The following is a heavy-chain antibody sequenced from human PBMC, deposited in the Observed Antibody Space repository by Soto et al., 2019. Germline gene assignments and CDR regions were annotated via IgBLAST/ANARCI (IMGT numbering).Heavy chain of an antibody. CDR1: GASINDFY. Sequence: PSETLSLTCTFSGASINDFYWRWIRQTPGKGLEWVGFMYYSETTKYNPSLKGRVNMSLDTSKNQVSLHLKSVTAADTAVYYCARANSSTWYKLEYKWFDPWGQGTQVTVSS. D-gene: IGHD6-13*01. V-gene: IGHV4-59*01. CDR2: MYYSETT. J-gene: IGHJ5*02. CDR3: ARANSSTWYKLEYKWFDP.